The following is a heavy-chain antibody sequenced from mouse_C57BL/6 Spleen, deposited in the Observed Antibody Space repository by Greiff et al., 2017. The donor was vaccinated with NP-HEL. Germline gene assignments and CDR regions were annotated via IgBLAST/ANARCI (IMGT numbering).Heavy chain of an antibody. CDR2: IYPRSGNT. CDR1: GYTFTSYG. Sequence: VMLVESGAELARPGASVKLSCKASGYTFTSYGISWVKQRTGQGLEWIGEIYPRSGNTYYNEKFKGKATLTADKSSSTAYMELRSLTSEDSAVYFCASSGDYYAMDDRGQAISVTVSS. CDR3: ASSGDYYAMDD. V-gene: IGHV1-81*01. D-gene: IGHD3-1*01. J-gene: IGHJ4*01.